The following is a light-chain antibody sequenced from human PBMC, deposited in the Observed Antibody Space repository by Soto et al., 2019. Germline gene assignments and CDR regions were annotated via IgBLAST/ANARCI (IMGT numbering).Light chain of an antibody. CDR3: HQRTDWPIT. Sequence: EIVLTQSPATLSLSPGERATLFCRASQTVSSYLVWYQQKPGQAPRLLIYDASNRATGVPARFSGSGSGTDFTLTISSLEPEDFAVYYCHQRTDWPITFGQGTRLEI. CDR2: DAS. CDR1: QTVSSY. J-gene: IGKJ5*01. V-gene: IGKV3-11*01.